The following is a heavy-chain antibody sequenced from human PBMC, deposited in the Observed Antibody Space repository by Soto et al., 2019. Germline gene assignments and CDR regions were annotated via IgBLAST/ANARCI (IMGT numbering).Heavy chain of an antibody. Sequence: GASVKVSCKASGYTFSIYGINWVRQAPGQGLEWMGWISPDNGNTNYAQKLQGRVTMTTGTSTSTAYMELRSLRSDDTAVYYCARALGYSGYAGMDVWGQGTTVTV. CDR3: ARALGYSGYAGMDV. J-gene: IGHJ6*02. CDR2: ISPDNGNT. CDR1: GYTFSIYG. V-gene: IGHV1-18*01. D-gene: IGHD5-12*01.